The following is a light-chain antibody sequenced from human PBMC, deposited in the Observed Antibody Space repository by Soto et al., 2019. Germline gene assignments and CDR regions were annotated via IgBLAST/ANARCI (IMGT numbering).Light chain of an antibody. CDR2: GAS. Sequence: EIVLTQSPGTLSLSPGERATLSFSASQSVSSSYLAWYQQKPGQAPRLLIYGASSRATGIPDRFSGSGSGRDFTLTISRLEPEDFAVYYCQQYGSSPLTFGGGTKVEIK. V-gene: IGKV3-20*01. J-gene: IGKJ4*01. CDR3: QQYGSSPLT. CDR1: QSVSSSY.